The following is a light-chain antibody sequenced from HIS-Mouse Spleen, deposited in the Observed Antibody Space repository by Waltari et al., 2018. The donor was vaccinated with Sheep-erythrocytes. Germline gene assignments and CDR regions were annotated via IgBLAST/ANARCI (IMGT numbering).Light chain of an antibody. Sequence: QSALTQPASVSGSPGQSITISCPGTSSDVGSYNLVSWYQQHPGKAPKLMIYEGSKRPSGVSNRFSGSKSGNTASLTISGLQAKDEADYYCCSYAGSSTPWVFGGGTKLTVL. CDR1: SSDVGSYNL. V-gene: IGLV2-23*01. CDR3: CSYAGSSTPWV. CDR2: EGS. J-gene: IGLJ3*02.